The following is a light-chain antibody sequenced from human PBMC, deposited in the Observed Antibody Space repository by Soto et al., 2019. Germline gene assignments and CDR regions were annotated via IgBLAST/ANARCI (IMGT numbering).Light chain of an antibody. Sequence: EVVLTQSPATLSLSPGESATLSCRASQSVNNFVAWYQQKPGQAPSLLISDASNRATGIPDRFSGSGSGTDFTLTINSLEPEDFAVYFCHQRAGWPPTFGGGTKVDIK. CDR2: DAS. CDR3: HQRAGWPPT. V-gene: IGKV3-11*01. J-gene: IGKJ4*01. CDR1: QSVNNF.